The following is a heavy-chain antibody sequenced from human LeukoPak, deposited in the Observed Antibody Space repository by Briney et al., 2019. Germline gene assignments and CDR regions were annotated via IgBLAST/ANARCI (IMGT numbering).Heavy chain of an antibody. CDR3: AREFSLVVVAAAPSFDY. D-gene: IGHD2-15*01. CDR2: INPNSGGT. Sequence: GASVKVSCKASGYTFTGYYMHWVRQAPGQGLEWMGWINPNSGGTNYAQKFQGRVTMTRDTSISTAYMELSRLRSDDTAVYYCAREFSLVVVAAAPSFDYWGQGTLVTVSS. V-gene: IGHV1-2*02. J-gene: IGHJ4*02. CDR1: GYTFTGYY.